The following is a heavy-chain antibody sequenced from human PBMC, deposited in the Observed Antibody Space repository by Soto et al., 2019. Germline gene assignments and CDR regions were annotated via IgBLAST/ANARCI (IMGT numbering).Heavy chain of an antibody. CDR1: RGSIISYY. CDR3: ARHNYGSGSTYFDY. J-gene: IGHJ4*02. V-gene: IGHV4-59*08. CDR2: IYYSGST. D-gene: IGHD3-10*01. Sequence: SDTLSLTCTVYRGSIISYYWSWMGQPPGKGLEWIGYIYYSGSTNYNPSLKSRVTISVDTSKNQFSLKLNSMTAADTAVYYCARHNYGSGSTYFDYWGQGTLVTVS.